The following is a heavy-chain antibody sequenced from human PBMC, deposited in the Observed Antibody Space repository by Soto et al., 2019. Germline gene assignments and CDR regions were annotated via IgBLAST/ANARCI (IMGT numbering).Heavy chain of an antibody. D-gene: IGHD1-26*01. CDR3: ARGPKGEVGGTWYYYAMDV. V-gene: IGHV4-34*01. Sequence: SETLSITCAVYGGSFSGYYWSWIRQTPGKGLEWIGEINHSGSTNYNPSLKSRVTISVDTSKNQFSLKLNSVTAADTAVYYCARGPKGEVGGTWYYYAMDVWGQGTTVTVSS. CDR1: GGSFSGYY. J-gene: IGHJ6*02. CDR2: INHSGST.